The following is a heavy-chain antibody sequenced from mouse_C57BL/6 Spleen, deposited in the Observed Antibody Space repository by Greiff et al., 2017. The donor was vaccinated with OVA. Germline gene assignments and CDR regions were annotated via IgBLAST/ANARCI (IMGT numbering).Heavy chain of an antibody. J-gene: IGHJ1*03. Sequence: DVKLQESGGGLVQPGGSLSLSCAASGFTFTDYYMSWVRQPPGKALEWLGFIRNKANGYTTEYSASVKGRFTISRDNSQSILYLQMNALRAEDSATYYCARPYSNYWYFDVWGTGTTVTVSS. CDR3: ARPYSNYWYFDV. CDR1: GFTFTDYY. D-gene: IGHD2-5*01. V-gene: IGHV7-3*01. CDR2: IRNKANGYTT.